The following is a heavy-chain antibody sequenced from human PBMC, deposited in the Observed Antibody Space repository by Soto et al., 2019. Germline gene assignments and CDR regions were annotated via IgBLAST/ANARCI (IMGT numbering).Heavy chain of an antibody. CDR2: VSHDGRNT. D-gene: IGHD6-19*01. CDR3: AKGGRQWLVTSDFNY. V-gene: IGHV3-30*18. CDR1: GFTFSDYA. Sequence: VQLVESGGGVVQPGRSLRLSCAASGFTFSDYAMHWVRQAPGKGLEWVAVVSHDGRNTHYADSGTGRFTISRDSSKNTVSLEMTSLRAEDTAVYYCAKGGRQWLVTSDFNYLGQGVLVTVSS. J-gene: IGHJ4*02.